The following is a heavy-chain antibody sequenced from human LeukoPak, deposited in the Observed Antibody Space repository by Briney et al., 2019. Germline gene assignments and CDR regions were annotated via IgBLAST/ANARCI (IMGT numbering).Heavy chain of an antibody. CDR2: IRSDGSNK. D-gene: IGHD6-19*01. V-gene: IGHV3-30*02. J-gene: IGHJ5*02. CDR1: GFSFSSYG. CDR3: VRNSGWPPNGWFDP. Sequence: GGSLRLSCAGSGFSFSSYGMHWVRQAPGKGLEWMAFIRSDGSNKYYADSVKGRFTISRDNSKNTLYLQMNSLRAEDTAVYYCVRNSGWPPNGWFDPWGQGTLVTVSS.